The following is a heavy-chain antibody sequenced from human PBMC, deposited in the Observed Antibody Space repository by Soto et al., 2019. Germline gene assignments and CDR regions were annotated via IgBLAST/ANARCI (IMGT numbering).Heavy chain of an antibody. CDR2: IYYSGST. J-gene: IGHJ4*02. CDR1: GGSISSGDYY. Sequence: QVQLQESGPGLVKPSQTLSLTCTVSGGSISSGDYYWSWIRQPPGKGLEWIGYIYYSGSTYYNPSLKSRVTISVDTSKNQFSLKLSSVTAADTAVYYCARGPLYKYQLLPGDYWGQGTLVTVSS. V-gene: IGHV4-30-4*01. D-gene: IGHD2-2*01. CDR3: ARGPLYKYQLLPGDY.